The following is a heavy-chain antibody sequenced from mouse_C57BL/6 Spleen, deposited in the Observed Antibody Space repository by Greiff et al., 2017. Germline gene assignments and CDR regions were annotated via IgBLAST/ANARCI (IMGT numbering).Heavy chain of an antibody. V-gene: IGHV3-6*01. J-gene: IGHJ2*01. Sequence: EVQLQESGPGLVKPSQSLSLTCSVTGYSITSGYYWNWIRQFPGNKLEWMGYISYDGSNNYNPSLKNRISITRDTSKNQFFLKLNSVTTEDTATYYCARGDEGFDYWGQGTTLTVSS. CDR1: GYSITSGYY. CDR2: ISYDGSN. CDR3: ARGDEGFDY.